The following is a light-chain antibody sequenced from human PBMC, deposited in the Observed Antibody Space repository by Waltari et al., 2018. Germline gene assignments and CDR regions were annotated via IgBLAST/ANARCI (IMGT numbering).Light chain of an antibody. V-gene: IGKV1-8*01. CDR1: QGVSSY. CDR3: QQYYSYPVT. Sequence: AIRLTQSPSSIAASTGDKVTITCRASQGVSSYLAWYQQKPGRAPKLLLYASSTLQPVVPSRFGGSGAGTDFSLTISCLQSEDFASYFCQQYYSYPVTFGQGTRVEV. J-gene: IGKJ1*01. CDR2: ASS.